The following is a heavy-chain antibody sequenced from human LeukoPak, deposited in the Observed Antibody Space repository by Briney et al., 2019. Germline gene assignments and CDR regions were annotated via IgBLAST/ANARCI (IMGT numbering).Heavy chain of an antibody. J-gene: IGHJ4*02. Sequence: PSESLSLTCTVSGGSISSYYWSWIRQPPRKGLEWIGYIYYSGSTNYNPSLKSRVTISVDTSKNQFSLKLSSVTAADTAVYYCARRDIVATHDYWGQGTLVTVSS. D-gene: IGHD5-12*01. CDR1: GGSISSYY. CDR3: ARRDIVATHDY. CDR2: IYYSGST. V-gene: IGHV4-59*08.